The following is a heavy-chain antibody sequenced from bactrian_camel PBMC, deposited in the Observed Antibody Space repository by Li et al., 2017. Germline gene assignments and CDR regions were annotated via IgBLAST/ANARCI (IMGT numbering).Heavy chain of an antibody. V-gene: IGHV3S53*01. Sequence: HVQLVESGGGSVQAGGSLRLSCAASGDAYSRACMAWFRQAPGKEREGVAAIDWDGTTSYADTAKGRFIISLDNAKATLYLQMNSLTPEDTGTYYCQASLGKTFCSEAYFAGRIRPIFGFSGHGTQVTVS. CDR3: QASLGKTFCSEAYFAGRIRPIFGF. D-gene: IGHD5*01. CDR1: GDAYSRAC. CDR2: IDWDGTT. J-gene: IGHJ6*01.